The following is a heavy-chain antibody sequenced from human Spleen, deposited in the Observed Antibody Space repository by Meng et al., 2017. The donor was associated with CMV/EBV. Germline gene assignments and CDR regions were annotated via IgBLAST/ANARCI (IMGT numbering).Heavy chain of an antibody. Sequence: VYGGSCSGYYWSWIRQPPGKGLEWIGEINHSGSTNYNPSLKSRVTISVDTSKNQFSLKLSSVTAADTAVYYCATQTGYCSSTSCQDYWGQGTLVTVSS. CDR3: ATQTGYCSSTSCQDY. D-gene: IGHD2-2*01. CDR2: INHSGST. J-gene: IGHJ4*02. V-gene: IGHV4-34*01. CDR1: GGSCSGYY.